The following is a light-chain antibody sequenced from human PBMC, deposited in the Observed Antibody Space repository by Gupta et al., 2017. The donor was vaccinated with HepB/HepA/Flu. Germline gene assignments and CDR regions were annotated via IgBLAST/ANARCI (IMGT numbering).Light chain of an antibody. Sequence: EILMTQSPATLSVSPGERATLSCRASEGIGRKLAWYQQKPGQPPRLLMYDSSPRVTGIPARFSGSGAGTEFTLTSSSPQYEDFDVYYGQQDANWVTFGGGTKVEI. J-gene: IGKJ4*01. V-gene: IGKV3-15*01. CDR3: QQDANWVT. CDR1: EGIGRK. CDR2: DSS.